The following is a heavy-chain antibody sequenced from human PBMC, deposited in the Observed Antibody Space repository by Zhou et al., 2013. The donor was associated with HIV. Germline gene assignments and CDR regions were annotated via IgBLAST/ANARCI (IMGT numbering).Heavy chain of an antibody. V-gene: IGHV4-59*11. Sequence: QVQLQESGPGLVKPSETLSLSCAVSGGSITSHYWTWIRQPPGKELQWIGYIYYSGSTNYNPSLKSRVTISLDTSKKQFSLKLSPVTAADTAVYYCARGNFYDSGXPDYWGHGTLVTVSS. D-gene: IGHD3-10*01. CDR2: IYYSGST. CDR3: ARGNFYDSGXPDY. J-gene: IGHJ4*01. CDR1: GGSITSHY.